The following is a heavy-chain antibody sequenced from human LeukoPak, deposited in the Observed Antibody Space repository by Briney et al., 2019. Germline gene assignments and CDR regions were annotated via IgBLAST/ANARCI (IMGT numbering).Heavy chain of an antibody. J-gene: IGHJ5*02. V-gene: IGHV3-7*03. Sequence: PGGSLRLSCVVSGFTFSSYAMSWVRQAPGKGLEWVANIKQDGSEKYYVDSVKGRFTISRDNAKNSLYLQMNSLRAEDTAVYYCARDYGDYVFDPWGQGTLVTVSS. CDR3: ARDYGDYVFDP. CDR2: IKQDGSEK. CDR1: GFTFSSYA. D-gene: IGHD4-17*01.